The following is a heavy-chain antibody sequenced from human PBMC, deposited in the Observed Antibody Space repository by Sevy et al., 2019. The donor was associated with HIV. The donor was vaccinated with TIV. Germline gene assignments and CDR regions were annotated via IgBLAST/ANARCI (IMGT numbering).Heavy chain of an antibody. Sequence: GGSLRLSCAASGFTFSSYGMHWVRQAPGKGLEWVAFIRYDGSNKYYADSVKGRFTISSDNSKNTLYLQMNSLRGEDTAVYYCAKDLGGIGWNYGDDYYGMDVWGQGTTVTVSS. J-gene: IGHJ6*02. CDR3: AKDLGGIGWNYGDDYYGMDV. D-gene: IGHD1-7*01. V-gene: IGHV3-30*02. CDR2: IRYDGSNK. CDR1: GFTFSSYG.